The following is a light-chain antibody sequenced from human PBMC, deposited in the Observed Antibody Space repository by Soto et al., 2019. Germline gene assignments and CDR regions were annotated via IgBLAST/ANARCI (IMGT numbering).Light chain of an antibody. CDR2: GAS. CDR1: QSVQRY. CDR3: LQYDVWPRT. V-gene: IGKV3-15*01. Sequence: EIVMTQFPVTLSVSPGETATLSCRASQSVQRYLAWFQQKPGQAPRLLIFGASTRATGIPARFSGTGSGTEFTLTITSLQSEDFAVYYCLQYDVWPRTFGQGTKVDIK. J-gene: IGKJ1*01.